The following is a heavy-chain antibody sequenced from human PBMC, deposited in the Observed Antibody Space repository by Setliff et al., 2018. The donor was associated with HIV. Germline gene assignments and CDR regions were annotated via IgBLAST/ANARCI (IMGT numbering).Heavy chain of an antibody. V-gene: IGHV4-34*01. CDR1: GGSFSGHS. Sequence: SETLSLTCAVYGGSFSGHSWTWIRQPPGKGLEWIGEINRSGSANYNRSLKSRVSMSVDKSKNQFSLKLTSVTAADTAVYYCARGHCSGTNCYGVDYYGMDVWGQGTTVTVSS. D-gene: IGHD2-2*01. CDR3: ARGHCSGTNCYGVDYYGMDV. J-gene: IGHJ6*02. CDR2: INRSGSA.